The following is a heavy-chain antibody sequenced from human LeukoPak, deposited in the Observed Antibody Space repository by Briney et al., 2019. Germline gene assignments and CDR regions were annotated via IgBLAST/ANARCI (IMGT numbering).Heavy chain of an antibody. CDR2: IWYDGSNK. CDR3: ARAVVSSPGEIDY. J-gene: IGHJ4*02. CDR1: GFTFSSYG. D-gene: IGHD3-10*01. Sequence: GGSLRLSCAASGFTFSSYGMHWVRQAPGKGLEWVAVIWYDGSNKYYADSVKGRCTISRDNSKNTLYVQMNSLRAEDTAVYYCARAVVSSPGEIDYWGQGTLVTVSS. V-gene: IGHV3-30*19.